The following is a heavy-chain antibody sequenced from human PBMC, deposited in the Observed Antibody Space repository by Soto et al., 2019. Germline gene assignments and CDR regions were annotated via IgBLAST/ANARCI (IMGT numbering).Heavy chain of an antibody. J-gene: IGHJ4*02. D-gene: IGHD3-16*01. Sequence: SETLTLTCTVSGGSISSRDFYWGWIRQPKGKELEWIGRYDYSGRNYYNPALKSRTTITVNTSKNQLSLRVTSVTAADTAVYYCARGFGRSHFDYWGQGTLVTVSS. CDR1: GGSISSRDFY. CDR2: YDYSGRN. V-gene: IGHV4-39*01. CDR3: ARGFGRSHFDY.